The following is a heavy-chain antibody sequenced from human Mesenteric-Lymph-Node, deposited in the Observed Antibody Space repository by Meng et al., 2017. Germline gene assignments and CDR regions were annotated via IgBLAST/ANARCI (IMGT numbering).Heavy chain of an antibody. D-gene: IGHD6-19*01. CDR3: ARHISVTGTRGFDY. CDR2: MYQSGTT. V-gene: IGHV4-4*02. J-gene: IGHJ4*02. Sequence: QVQHRQWGAVLSKPSQPLSLPCAVSGASISSGNWWSWVRQPPGKGLEWIGEMYQSGTTNYNPSLKSRVTILLDTSKNQLSLELTSVTAADTAVYYCARHISVTGTRGFDYWGQGTLVTVSS. CDR1: GASISSGNW.